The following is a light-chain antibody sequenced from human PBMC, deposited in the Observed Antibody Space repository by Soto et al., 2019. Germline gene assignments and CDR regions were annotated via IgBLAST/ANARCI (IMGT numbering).Light chain of an antibody. CDR2: DVT. CDR3: GSYTTIHPMI. Sequence: QSALTQPASVSGSPGQSITISCAGTSGDVGAYNFVTWFQQHPGKVPKLIIYDVTDRPSGVSYRFSGSKSGNTASLTISGILAEDEADYYCGSYTTIHPMIFGGGTKVTVL. J-gene: IGLJ2*01. CDR1: SGDVGAYNF. V-gene: IGLV2-14*01.